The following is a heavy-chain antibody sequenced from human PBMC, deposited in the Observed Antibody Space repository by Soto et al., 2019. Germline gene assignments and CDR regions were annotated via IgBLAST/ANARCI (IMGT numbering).Heavy chain of an antibody. J-gene: IGHJ5*02. D-gene: IGHD2-15*01. CDR2: ISAYNGNT. Sequence: ATVKVSGKASGYTFTSYGISWVRQAPGQGLEWMGWISAYNGNTNYAQKLQGRVTMTTDTSTSTAYMELMSLRSDDTAVYYCARYRCSCSGGSGYPRGTWFDPWGQGTLVTVSS. V-gene: IGHV1-18*04. CDR1: GYTFTSYG. CDR3: ARYRCSCSGGSGYPRGTWFDP.